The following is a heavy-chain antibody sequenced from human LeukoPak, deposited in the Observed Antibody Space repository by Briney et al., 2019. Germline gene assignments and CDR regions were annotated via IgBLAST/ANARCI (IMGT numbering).Heavy chain of an antibody. J-gene: IGHJ4*02. CDR3: ASHNQYFDFWSGFLDY. D-gene: IGHD3-3*01. CDR1: GLTFNTYG. Sequence: ELGGSLRLSCVASGLTFNTYGMSWVRQAPGKGLEWVSAISGTGITTYYADSVKGRFTISRDNSKNTLYLQMNSLRAEDAAIYCCASHNQYFDFWSGFLDYWGQGTLVTVSS. CDR2: ISGTGITT. V-gene: IGHV3-23*01.